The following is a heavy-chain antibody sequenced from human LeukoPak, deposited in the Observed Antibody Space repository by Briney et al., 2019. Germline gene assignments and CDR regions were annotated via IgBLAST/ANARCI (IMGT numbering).Heavy chain of an antibody. Sequence: GESLKISCKGSEYSFSSYWIGWVRQMPGKGRVWMMSIFPGDSDTRYSPSFQGQVTISADKSTSTAYLQRSSLTASDTAMYYCARLNNYCFDYWGQGTLVTVSS. D-gene: IGHD2-15*01. CDR1: EYSFSSYW. CDR3: ARLNNYCFDY. V-gene: IGHV5-51*01. J-gene: IGHJ4*02. CDR2: IFPGDSDT.